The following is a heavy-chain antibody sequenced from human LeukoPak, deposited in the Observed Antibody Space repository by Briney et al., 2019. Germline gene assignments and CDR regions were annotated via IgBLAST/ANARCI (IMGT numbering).Heavy chain of an antibody. CDR3: ARGRASSTYYYFDY. D-gene: IGHD6-13*01. V-gene: IGHV3-74*01. CDR1: GFTFSGYW. CDR2: IHGDGSST. Sequence: GGSLTLSCAASGFTFSGYWMHWVRQPPGKGLVWVSRIHGDGSSTTYADSVKGRFTISRDNAKNTLYLQVNSLRAEDTAVYYCARGRASSTYYYFDYWGQGILITVSS. J-gene: IGHJ4*02.